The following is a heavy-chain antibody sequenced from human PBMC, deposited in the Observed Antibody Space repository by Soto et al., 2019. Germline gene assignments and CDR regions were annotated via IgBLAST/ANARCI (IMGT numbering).Heavy chain of an antibody. CDR3: AKEPAGYYVFWSGYYDY. D-gene: IGHD3-3*01. J-gene: IGHJ4*02. CDR2: ISGSGGST. Sequence: EVQLLESGGGLVQPGGSLRLSCAASGFTFSSYAMSWVRQAPGKGLEWVSAISGSGGSTYYADSVKGRFTISRDNSKNTLYLQLNSLRAEDTAVYYCAKEPAGYYVFWSGYYDYWGQGTLVTVSS. V-gene: IGHV3-23*01. CDR1: GFTFSSYA.